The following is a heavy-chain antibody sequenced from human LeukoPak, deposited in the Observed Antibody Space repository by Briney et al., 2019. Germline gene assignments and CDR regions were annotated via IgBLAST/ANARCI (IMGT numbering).Heavy chain of an antibody. CDR1: GFTFSSYS. V-gene: IGHV3-21*01. CDR2: ISSSSSYI. J-gene: IGHJ4*02. Sequence: PGGSLRLSCAASGFTFSSYSMNWVRQAPGKGLEWVSSISSSSSYIYYADSVKGRFTISRDNAKNALYLQMNSLRAEDTAVYYCARVQLGNLDYWGQGTLVTVSS. CDR3: ARVQLGNLDY. D-gene: IGHD7-27*01.